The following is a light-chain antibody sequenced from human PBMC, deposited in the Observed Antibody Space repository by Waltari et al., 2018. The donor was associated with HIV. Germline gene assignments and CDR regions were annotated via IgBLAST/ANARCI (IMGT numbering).Light chain of an antibody. CDR3: QQYDNLPLRYT. V-gene: IGKV1-33*01. CDR2: DAS. J-gene: IGKJ2*01. Sequence: DIQMTQSPSSLSASVGDRVTITCQANQDISNHLNWYQQKPGKAPKFLIYDASKLETGVPSRFSGRGSGTDFTFTINSLQPEDIATYYCQQYDNLPLRYTFGQGTKLEIK. CDR1: QDISNH.